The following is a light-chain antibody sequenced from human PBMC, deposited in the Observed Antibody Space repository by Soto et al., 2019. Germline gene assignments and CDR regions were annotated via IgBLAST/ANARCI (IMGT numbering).Light chain of an antibody. J-gene: IGKJ2*01. V-gene: IGKV3-20*01. CDR3: LQYGNSPYT. CDR2: GAS. Sequence: EIALTQSPGTLSLSPGERATLSCRTSQSVSSGDFAWYQHRPGQAPRLVIYGASTRATGVLDRFSGSGSGTDFTLTISGLEPDDFAVYFCLQYGNSPYTFGQGTKLEMK. CDR1: QSVSSGD.